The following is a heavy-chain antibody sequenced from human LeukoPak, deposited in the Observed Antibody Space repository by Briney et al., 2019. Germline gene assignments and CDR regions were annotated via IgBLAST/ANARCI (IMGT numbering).Heavy chain of an antibody. Sequence: PGGSLRLSCAASGFTFSDYYMSWIRQAPGKGLEWVSYISSSGSTIYYADSVKGRFTISRDNAKNSLYLQMNSLRVEDTAVYYCARVMRRATIGPLGYWGQGTLVTVSS. CDR2: ISSSGSTI. J-gene: IGHJ4*02. D-gene: IGHD5-12*01. CDR1: GFTFSDYY. V-gene: IGHV3-11*01. CDR3: ARVMRRATIGPLGY.